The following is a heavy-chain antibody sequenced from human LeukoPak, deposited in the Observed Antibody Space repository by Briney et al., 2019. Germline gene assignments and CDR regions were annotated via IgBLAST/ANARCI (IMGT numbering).Heavy chain of an antibody. CDR1: GGSISSSSYY. V-gene: IGHV4-39*07. CDR3: ARTYYPTRFAYDY. D-gene: IGHD3-16*01. Sequence: KSSETLSLTCTVSGGSISSSSYYWGWIRQPPGKGLEWIGSIYYSGSTYYNPSLKSRVTISVDTSKNQFSLKLSSVTAADTAVYYCARTYYPTRFAYDYWGQGTLVTVSS. CDR2: IYYSGST. J-gene: IGHJ4*02.